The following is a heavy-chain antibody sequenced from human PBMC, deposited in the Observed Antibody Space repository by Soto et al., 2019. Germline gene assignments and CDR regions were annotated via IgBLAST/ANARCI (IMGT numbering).Heavy chain of an antibody. Sequence: SETLSLTCTVSGGSISSGDYYWSWIRQPPGEGLEWIGYIYYSGSTNYNPSLKSRVTISVDTSKNQFSLKLSSVTAADTAVYYCARDLRYGDSSSDYYGMDVWGQGTTVTVSS. CDR2: IYYSGST. CDR1: GGSISSGDYY. V-gene: IGHV4-61*08. J-gene: IGHJ6*02. D-gene: IGHD4-17*01. CDR3: ARDLRYGDSSSDYYGMDV.